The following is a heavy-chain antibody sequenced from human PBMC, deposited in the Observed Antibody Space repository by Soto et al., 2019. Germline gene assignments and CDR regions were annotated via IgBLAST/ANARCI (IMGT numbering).Heavy chain of an antibody. Sequence: QVQLQESGPGLVKPSQTLSLTCTVSGGSISTGGYYWTWIRQHPGKGLEWIGYIYYSGSTYYNPSLKRRVTISVDTSQNQFSLKLSSVTAADTAVYYCARGLSVTLFDNWGQGTLVTVSS. CDR1: GGSISTGGYY. V-gene: IGHV4-31*03. J-gene: IGHJ4*02. D-gene: IGHD4-17*01. CDR3: ARGLSVTLFDN. CDR2: IYYSGST.